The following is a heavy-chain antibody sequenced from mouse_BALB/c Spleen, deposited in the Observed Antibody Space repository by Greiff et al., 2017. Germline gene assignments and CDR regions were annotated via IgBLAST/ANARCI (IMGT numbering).Heavy chain of an antibody. CDR3: AREEDYDGRAFDY. J-gene: IGHJ2*01. Sequence: EVKLVESGGGLVKPGGSLKLSCAASGFTFSSYAMSWVRQTPEKRLEWVATISSGGSYTYYPDSVKGRFTISRDNAKNTLYLQMSSLRSEDTAMYYCAREEDYDGRAFDYWGQGTTLTVSS. D-gene: IGHD2-4*01. CDR1: GFTFSSYA. V-gene: IGHV5-9-3*01. CDR2: ISSGGSYT.